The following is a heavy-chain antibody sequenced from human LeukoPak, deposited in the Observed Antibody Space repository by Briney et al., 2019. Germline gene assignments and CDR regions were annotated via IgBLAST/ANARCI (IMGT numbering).Heavy chain of an antibody. CDR3: AREGPYYDFWSGYYRSYYYYYMDV. CDR1: GGSISSYY. V-gene: IGHV4-59*01. D-gene: IGHD3-3*01. Sequence: SETLSLTCTVPGGSISSYYWSWIRQPPGKGLAWVGHIYYSGSTKYNPSLNSRVTIAEDTPKNQFSLELSSVTAADTAVYYCAREGPYYDFWSGYYRSYYYYYMDVWGKGTTVTVSS. J-gene: IGHJ6*03. CDR2: IYYSGST.